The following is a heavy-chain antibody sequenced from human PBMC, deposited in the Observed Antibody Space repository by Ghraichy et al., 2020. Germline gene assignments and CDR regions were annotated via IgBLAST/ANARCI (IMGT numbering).Heavy chain of an antibody. Sequence: GGSLRLSCVASGFTVSSSYMSWVRQAPGKGLEWVSVFYSGGSTYYADSLKRRFTISIDTSKNTVYLQMNSLRAEATAVYCCARGIATPCTFFDYWGKGTLVTV. J-gene: IGHJ4*02. CDR2: FYSGGST. D-gene: IGHD6-13*01. CDR3: ARGIATPCTFFDY. V-gene: IGHV3-53*01. CDR1: GFTVSSSY.